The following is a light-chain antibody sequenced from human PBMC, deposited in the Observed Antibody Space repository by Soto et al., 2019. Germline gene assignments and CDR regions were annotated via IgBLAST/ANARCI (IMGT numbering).Light chain of an antibody. CDR1: TSNIGSNS. Sequence: QLVLTQPPSASGATGQRVTISCSGSTSNIGSNSVNWYQQVPGTAPRLLIYGSNQRPSGVPDRFSASKSGTSASMVISGLQSEDEASYYCAAWDDNLLGRFGGGTKLTVL. CDR3: AAWDDNLLGR. V-gene: IGLV1-44*01. J-gene: IGLJ3*02. CDR2: GSN.